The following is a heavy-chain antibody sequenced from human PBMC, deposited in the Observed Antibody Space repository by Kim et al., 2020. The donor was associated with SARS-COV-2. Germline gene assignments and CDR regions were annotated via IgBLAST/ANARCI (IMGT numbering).Heavy chain of an antibody. Sequence: SETLSLTCAVYGESFTAYYWSWIRQPPGKGLEWIGEISHGGGTNYNPSLKSRFTISVDTSKNQFSLKLPSVTAADTAVYYCASKAYRGNLLSLAWVQGTL. CDR3: ASKAYRGNLLSLA. CDR2: ISHGGGT. V-gene: IGHV4-34*01. J-gene: IGHJ4*02. CDR1: GESFTAYY. D-gene: IGHD1-1*01.